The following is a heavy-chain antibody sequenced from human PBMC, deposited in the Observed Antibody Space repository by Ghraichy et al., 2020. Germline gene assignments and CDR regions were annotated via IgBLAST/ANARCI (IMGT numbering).Heavy chain of an antibody. CDR2: IIPIFGTA. CDR3: ARGGGAAAGTFKGFYYYYGMDV. CDR1: GATFSSYA. Sequence: SVKVSCKASGATFSSYAISWVRQAPGQGLEWMGGIIPIFGTANYAQKFQGRVTITADESTSTAYMELSSLRSEDTAVYYCARGGGAAAGTFKGFYYYYGMDVWGQLTTVTVSS. J-gene: IGHJ6*02. D-gene: IGHD6-13*01. V-gene: IGHV1-69*13.